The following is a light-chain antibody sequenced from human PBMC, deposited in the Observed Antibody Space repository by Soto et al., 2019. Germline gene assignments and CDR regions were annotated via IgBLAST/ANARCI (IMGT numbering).Light chain of an antibody. V-gene: IGKV3-11*01. CDR1: QSVTRY. CDR3: QQRSSWPLT. Sequence: ILFTQYPGTPSLSPGERATLSCRASQSVTRYLAWYQQSPGQTPRLLIYDASNRDTGIPARFSGSGSGTDFTLSISRLEPEDVEVDYCQQRSSWPLTFGPGTQVEI. J-gene: IGKJ3*01. CDR2: DAS.